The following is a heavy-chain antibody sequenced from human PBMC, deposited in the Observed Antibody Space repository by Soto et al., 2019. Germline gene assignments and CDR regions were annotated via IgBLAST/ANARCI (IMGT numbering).Heavy chain of an antibody. CDR1: GFTFSDYY. J-gene: IGHJ3*02. Sequence: GGSLRLSCAASGFTFSDYYMSWIRQAPGKGLEWVSYISSSGSTIYYADSVKGRFTISRDNAKNSLYLQMNSLRAEDTAVYYCARDQDYYDSSGSGGEDAFDIWGQGTMVTVSS. CDR2: ISSSGSTI. V-gene: IGHV3-11*01. CDR3: ARDQDYYDSSGSGGEDAFDI. D-gene: IGHD3-22*01.